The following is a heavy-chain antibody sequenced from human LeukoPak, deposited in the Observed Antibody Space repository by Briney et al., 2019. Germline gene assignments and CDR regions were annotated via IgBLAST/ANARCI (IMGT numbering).Heavy chain of an antibody. CDR3: AREFGELLTGNYYYYMDV. J-gene: IGHJ6*03. V-gene: IGHV3-23*01. CDR2: ISGSGGST. CDR1: GFTFSSYA. D-gene: IGHD3-10*01. Sequence: GGSLRLSCAASGFTFSSYAMSWVRQAPGKGLEWVSGISGSGGSTYYADSMKGRFTISRDNSKNTLYLQMNSLRAEDTAVYYCAREFGELLTGNYYYYMDVWGKGTTVTVSS.